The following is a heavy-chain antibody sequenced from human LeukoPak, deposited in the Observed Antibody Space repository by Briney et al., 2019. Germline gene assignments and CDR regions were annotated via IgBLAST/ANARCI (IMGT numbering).Heavy chain of an antibody. V-gene: IGHV4-59*08. Sequence: SETLSLTCTVSGGSISSYYWSWIRQPPGKGLEWIGYIYYSGSTNYNPSLKSRVTISVDTSKNQFSLKLSSVTAADTAVYYCAKDYSSGWSPDYWGQGTLVTVSS. CDR2: IYYSGST. J-gene: IGHJ4*02. D-gene: IGHD6-19*01. CDR1: GGSISSYY. CDR3: AKDYSSGWSPDY.